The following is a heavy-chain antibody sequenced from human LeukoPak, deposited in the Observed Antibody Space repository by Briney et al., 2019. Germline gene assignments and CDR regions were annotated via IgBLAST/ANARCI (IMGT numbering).Heavy chain of an antibody. J-gene: IGHJ4*02. CDR2: INPNSGGT. CDR1: GYTFTGYY. Sequence: GASVKVSCKASGYTFTGYYMHWVRQAPVQGLEWMGWINPNSGGTNYAQKFQGRVTMTRDTSISTAYMELSRLRSDDTAVYYCARATRSGYGHEFDYWGQGTLVTVSS. D-gene: IGHD3-10*01. V-gene: IGHV1-2*02. CDR3: ARATRSGYGHEFDY.